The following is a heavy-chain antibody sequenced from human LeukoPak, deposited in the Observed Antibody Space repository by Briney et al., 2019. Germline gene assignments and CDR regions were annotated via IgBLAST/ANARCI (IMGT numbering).Heavy chain of an antibody. CDR1: GGSISSYY. D-gene: IGHD3-3*01. V-gene: IGHV4-4*07. CDR3: ARGNDFWSGYYKGYYFDY. J-gene: IGHJ4*02. Sequence: SETLSLTCTVSGGSISSYYWSWIRQPAGKGLEWIGRIYTSGSTNYNPSLKSRVTMSVDTSKNQFSLKLSSVTAADTAVYYCARGNDFWSGYYKGYYFDYWGQGTLVTVSS. CDR2: IYTSGST.